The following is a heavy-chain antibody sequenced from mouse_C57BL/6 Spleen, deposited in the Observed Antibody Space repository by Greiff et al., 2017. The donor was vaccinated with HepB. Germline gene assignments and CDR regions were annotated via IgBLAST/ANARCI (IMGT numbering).Heavy chain of an antibody. V-gene: IGHV5-17*01. CDR2: ISSGSSTI. CDR3: ARERDYYAMDY. CDR1: GFTFSDYG. J-gene: IGHJ4*01. Sequence: EVKLMESGGGLVKPGGSLKLSCAASGFTFSDYGMHWVRQAPEKGLEWVAYISSGSSTIYYADTVKGRCTISRDNAKNTLFLQMTSLRSEDTAMYYCARERDYYAMDYWGQGTSVTVSS.